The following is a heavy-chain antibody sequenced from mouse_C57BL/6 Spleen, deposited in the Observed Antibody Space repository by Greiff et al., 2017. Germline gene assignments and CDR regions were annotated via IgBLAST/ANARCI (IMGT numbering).Heavy chain of an antibody. CDR3: ASAHYYGSSYYYAKDG. CDR2: ILPASGST. V-gene: IGHV1-9*01. Sequence: QVQLQQPGAELMKPGASVKLSCKATGYTFTGYWLEWVKQRPGHGLEWIGEILPASGSTNYNQKFKGKATFTVDTSSNTAYMQLSSLTTEYSAIYYCASAHYYGSSYYYAKDGWGQGASVSVSS. D-gene: IGHD1-1*01. CDR1: GYTFTGYW. J-gene: IGHJ4*01.